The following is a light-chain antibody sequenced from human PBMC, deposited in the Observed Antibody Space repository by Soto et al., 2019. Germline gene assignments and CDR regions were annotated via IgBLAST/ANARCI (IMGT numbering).Light chain of an antibody. Sequence: QSVLTQPPSASGSPGQSVAISCTGTSSDVGGYNYVSWYQQHPGKAPKLMIYEVNKRPSGVPDRFSGSKSGNTASLTVSGLQAEDEADYYSSSYAGSSNVFGTGTKATVL. CDR2: EVN. CDR3: SSYAGSSNV. V-gene: IGLV2-8*01. J-gene: IGLJ1*01. CDR1: SSDVGGYNY.